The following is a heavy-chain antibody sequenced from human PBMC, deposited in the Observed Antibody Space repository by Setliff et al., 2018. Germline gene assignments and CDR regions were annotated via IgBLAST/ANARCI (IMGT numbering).Heavy chain of an antibody. Sequence: ASVKVSCKVSGYTLTELSMHWVRQAPGQRLEWMGWINAGNGNTKYSQKFRGRVTITRDTSASTAYMELSSLRSEDTAVYYCAREAKRNVVVVVAATPVYWGQGTLVTVSS. J-gene: IGHJ4*02. CDR1: GYTLTELS. V-gene: IGHV1-3*01. CDR2: INAGNGNT. D-gene: IGHD2-15*01. CDR3: AREAKRNVVVVVAATPVY.